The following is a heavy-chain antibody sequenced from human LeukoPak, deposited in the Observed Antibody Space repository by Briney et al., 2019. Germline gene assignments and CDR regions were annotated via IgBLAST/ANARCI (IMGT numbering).Heavy chain of an antibody. CDR1: GGSISSSSYY. D-gene: IGHD2-2*01. Sequence: SETLSLTCTDSGGSISSSSYYWGWIRQPPGKGLEWIGSIYYSGSTYYSPSLKSRVTISVDTSKNQFSLKLSSVTAADTAVYYCASRYCSSTSCPFDYWGQGTLVTVSS. CDR3: ASRYCSSTSCPFDY. V-gene: IGHV4-39*01. CDR2: IYYSGST. J-gene: IGHJ4*02.